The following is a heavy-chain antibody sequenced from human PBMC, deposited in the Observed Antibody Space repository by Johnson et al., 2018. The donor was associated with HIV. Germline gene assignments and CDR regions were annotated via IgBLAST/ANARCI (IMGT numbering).Heavy chain of an antibody. D-gene: IGHD2-15*01. J-gene: IGHJ3*02. Sequence: QVQLVESGGGVVQAGRSLRLSCAASGFTFSSYGMHWVRQAPGKGLEWVAVMSYDGNSKFYADSVKGRFTISRDNSKNTLYLQMNSLRAEDTAVYYCSKDVLSLGYCSGGGCWEDAFDIWGQGTKVTVSS. V-gene: IGHV3-30*18. CDR1: GFTFSSYG. CDR3: SKDVLSLGYCSGGGCWEDAFDI. CDR2: MSYDGNSK.